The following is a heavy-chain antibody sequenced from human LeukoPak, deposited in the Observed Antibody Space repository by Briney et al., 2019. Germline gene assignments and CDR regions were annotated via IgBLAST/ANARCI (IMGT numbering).Heavy chain of an antibody. V-gene: IGHV4-59*01. D-gene: IGHD1-26*01. CDR2: IYYSGST. Sequence: PSETLSLTCTVSGGSISSYYWSWIRQPPGKGLEWIGYIYYSGSTNYNPSLKSRVTISVDTSKNQFSLKLSSVTAADTAVYYCARDQVLSGSPPQPYGMDVWGQGTTVTVSS. J-gene: IGHJ6*02. CDR3: ARDQVLSGSPPQPYGMDV. CDR1: GGSISSYY.